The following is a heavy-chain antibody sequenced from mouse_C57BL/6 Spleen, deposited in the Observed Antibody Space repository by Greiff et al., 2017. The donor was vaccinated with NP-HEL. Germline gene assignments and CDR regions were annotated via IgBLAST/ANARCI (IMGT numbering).Heavy chain of an antibody. CDR1: GYTFTSYW. D-gene: IGHD2-5*01. V-gene: IGHV1-69*01. J-gene: IGHJ4*01. CDR2: IDPSDSYT. Sequence: VQLQQPGAELVMPGASVKLSCKASGYTFTSYWMHWVKQRPGQGLEWIGEIDPSDSYTNYNQKFKGKSTLTVDKSSSTAYMQLSSLTSEDSAVYYCARLYSNYLYAMDYWGQGTSVTVSS. CDR3: ARLYSNYLYAMDY.